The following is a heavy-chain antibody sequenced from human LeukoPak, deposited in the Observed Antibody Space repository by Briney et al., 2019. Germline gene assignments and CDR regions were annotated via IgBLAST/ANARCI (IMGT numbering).Heavy chain of an antibody. Sequence: GGSLRLSCAASGFTFSTYAMSWVRQPPGKGLEWVSYISSSSSYIYYADSVKGRFTISRDNAKNSLYLQMNSLRAEDTAVYYCARWDYYGSGSYHNWFDPWGQGTLVTVSS. J-gene: IGHJ5*02. CDR1: GFTFSTYA. CDR3: ARWDYYGSGSYHNWFDP. V-gene: IGHV3-21*05. CDR2: ISSSSSYI. D-gene: IGHD3-10*01.